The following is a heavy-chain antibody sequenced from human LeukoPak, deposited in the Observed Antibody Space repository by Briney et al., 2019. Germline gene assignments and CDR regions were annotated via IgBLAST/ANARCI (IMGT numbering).Heavy chain of an antibody. CDR2: ITYDGSNQ. V-gene: IGHV3-30-3*01. J-gene: IGHJ4*02. Sequence: GGSLRLSCAASGFTFSRYAMHWVRQAPGKGLEWVALITYDGSNQNYADSVKGRFTISRDNPKNTLYLHMNSLRAEDTAVYYCARANRPFHSSGWYKDYWGQGTLVTVSS. CDR3: ARANRPFHSSGWYKDY. D-gene: IGHD6-19*01. CDR1: GFTFSRYA.